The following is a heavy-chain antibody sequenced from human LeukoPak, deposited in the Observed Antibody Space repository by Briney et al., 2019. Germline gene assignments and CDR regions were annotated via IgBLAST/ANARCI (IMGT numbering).Heavy chain of an antibody. CDR3: ARVSAFFYDSAAYYFDY. J-gene: IGHJ4*02. CDR2: IYYSGNT. CDR1: GGSISSGDYY. D-gene: IGHD2/OR15-2a*01. Sequence: PSETLSLTCTVSGGSISSGDYYWSWIRQPPGKGLVWIGYIYYSGNTYYNPSLKSRVTISIHTSKNQFSLTLSSVTAADTAVYYCARVSAFFYDSAAYYFDYWGQGALVTVSS. V-gene: IGHV4-30-4*01.